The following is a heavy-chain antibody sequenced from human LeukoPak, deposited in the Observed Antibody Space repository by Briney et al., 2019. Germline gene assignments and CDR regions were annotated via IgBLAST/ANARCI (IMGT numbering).Heavy chain of an antibody. D-gene: IGHD3-10*01. CDR3: TRAGMVRGVSYYYYGMDV. CDR1: GFTFGDYA. Sequence: GRSLRLSCTASGFTFGDYAMSWVRQAPGKGLEWVGFIRSKAYGGTTEYAASVKGRFTISRDDPKSIAYLQMNSLKTEDTAVYYCTRAGMVRGVSYYYYGMDVWGKGTTVTVSS. J-gene: IGHJ6*04. CDR2: IRSKAYGGTT. V-gene: IGHV3-49*04.